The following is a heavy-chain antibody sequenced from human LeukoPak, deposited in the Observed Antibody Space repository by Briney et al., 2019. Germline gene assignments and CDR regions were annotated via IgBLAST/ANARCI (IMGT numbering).Heavy chain of an antibody. J-gene: IGHJ4*02. Sequence: GGSLSLSCAASGFPFSSYGMHWVRQAPGKGLEWVAVIWYDGSNKYYADSVKGRFTISRDNSKNTLYLQMNSLRAEDTAVYYCARDDQYDFDYWGQGTLVTVSS. CDR1: GFPFSSYG. V-gene: IGHV3-33*01. CDR2: IWYDGSNK. CDR3: ARDDQYDFDY.